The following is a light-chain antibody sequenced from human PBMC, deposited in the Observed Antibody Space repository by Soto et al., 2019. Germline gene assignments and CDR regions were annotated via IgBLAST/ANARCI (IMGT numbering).Light chain of an antibody. Sequence: DIVMTQSPDSLDVSLGERATINCKSSQSVLSSSNNENYLAWYQQKPRQPPKLLIYWASTRDSGVPDRFSGSGSGTHFSLTISSLQAEDVAVYYCQQYYTTPFTFGPGTKVDIK. J-gene: IGKJ3*01. V-gene: IGKV4-1*01. CDR1: QSVLSSSNNENY. CDR2: WAS. CDR3: QQYYTTPFT.